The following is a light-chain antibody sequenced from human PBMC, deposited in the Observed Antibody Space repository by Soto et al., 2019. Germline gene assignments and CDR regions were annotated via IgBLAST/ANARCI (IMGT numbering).Light chain of an antibody. V-gene: IGKV1-5*03. CDR1: QSISSW. CDR3: QQYNSYPT. Sequence: DIQMTQSPSTLSASVGDRVTITCRASQSISSWLAWYQQKPGKAPKLLIYKASSLKSGVPSRFSGSGSGTEFTLTISSLQPDDFATYYCQQYNSYPTFGQGTKVEIK. CDR2: KAS. J-gene: IGKJ1*01.